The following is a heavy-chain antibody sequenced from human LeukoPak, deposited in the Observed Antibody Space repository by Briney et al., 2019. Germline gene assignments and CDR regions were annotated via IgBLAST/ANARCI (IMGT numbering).Heavy chain of an antibody. CDR3: ASPDIVVVPAAMGLGVVTDDAFDI. CDR1: GGSISSYY. J-gene: IGHJ3*02. D-gene: IGHD2-2*01. V-gene: IGHV4-59*08. CDR2: IYYSGST. Sequence: SETLSLTCTVSGGSISSYYWSWIRQPPGKGLEWIGYIYYSGSTYYNPSLKSRVTISVDTSKNQFSLKLSSVTAADTAVYYCASPDIVVVPAAMGLGVVTDDAFDIWGQGTMVTVSS.